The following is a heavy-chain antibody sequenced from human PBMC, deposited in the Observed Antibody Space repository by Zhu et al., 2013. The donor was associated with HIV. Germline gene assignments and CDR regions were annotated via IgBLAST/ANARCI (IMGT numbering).Heavy chain of an antibody. Sequence: QVQLVQSGAEVKKPGSSVKVSCKISGGTFTDFTFTWVRQAPGQGLEWMGGIIPVFNTVDYAQKFEGGVVISTDESTTTVYMEMRSLKSEDTAVYYCASSRLPYVDSIGYEDYWGQGTMVTVSA. D-gene: IGHD3-22*01. CDR1: GGTFTDFT. J-gene: IGHJ4*02. V-gene: IGHV1-69*01. CDR2: IIPVFNTV. CDR3: ASSRLPYVDSIGYEDY.